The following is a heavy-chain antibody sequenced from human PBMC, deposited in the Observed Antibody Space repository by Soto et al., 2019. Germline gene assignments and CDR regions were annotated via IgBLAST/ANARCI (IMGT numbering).Heavy chain of an antibody. CDR3: ARGGYSSTTRPFYGMDV. D-gene: IGHD6-13*01. J-gene: IGHJ6*02. CDR2: IYYSGST. V-gene: IGHV4-31*03. CDR1: GGSISSGGYY. Sequence: QVQLQESGPGLVKPSQTLSLTCTVSGGSISSGGYYWSWIRQHPGKGLEWIGYIYYSGSTYYNPSLKSRVTISLDTSKNQFSLKLSSVTAADTAVYYCARGGYSSTTRPFYGMDVWGQGTTVTVSS.